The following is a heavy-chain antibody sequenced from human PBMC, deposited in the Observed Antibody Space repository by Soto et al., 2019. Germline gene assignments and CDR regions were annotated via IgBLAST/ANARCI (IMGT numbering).Heavy chain of an antibody. CDR2: ISVYNGNT. J-gene: IGHJ6*02. CDR1: GYTFTSYG. D-gene: IGHD3-3*01. V-gene: IGHV1-18*01. CDR3: ARDKRLWDAFLERPTDGLDV. Sequence: QVQLVQSGAEVKKPGASVKVSCKASGYTFTSYGISWVRQAPGQGLEWMGWISVYNGNTNYAQKLQGRVTLTTDTSTTTAYMDLRSLRSDDTAVYYCARDKRLWDAFLERPTDGLDVWGQGTAVTVSS.